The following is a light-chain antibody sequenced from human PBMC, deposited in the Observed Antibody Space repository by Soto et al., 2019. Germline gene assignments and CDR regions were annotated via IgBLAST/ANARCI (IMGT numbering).Light chain of an antibody. CDR2: SES. J-gene: IGKJ2*01. CDR3: QQSFRAPFT. V-gene: IGKV1-39*01. Sequence: DIQMAQSPSSLSASVGDSVTITCRASQSIGSHLNWYHQKPGKAPKVLIQSESSLQSGVPSRFSGSGSGSDFTLSIRSLQPEDFGTYYGQQSFRAPFTFGQGTKLEIK. CDR1: QSIGSH.